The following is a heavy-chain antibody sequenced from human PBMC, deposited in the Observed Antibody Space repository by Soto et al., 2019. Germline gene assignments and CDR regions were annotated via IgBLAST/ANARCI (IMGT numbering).Heavy chain of an antibody. CDR2: IYWDNDK. J-gene: IGHJ4*02. D-gene: IGHD3-10*01. Sequence: SGPTLVNPTQTLTLTCTFSGFSLRTSEVGVVWIRQPPGKAPERLAIIYWDNDKRYSPSLESRLTVARDTSKNQVVLTMTSMDPVDTATYYCAHRRSGSYFDYWGQGTPVTVSS. CDR3: AHRRSGSYFDY. V-gene: IGHV2-5*02. CDR1: GFSLRTSEVG.